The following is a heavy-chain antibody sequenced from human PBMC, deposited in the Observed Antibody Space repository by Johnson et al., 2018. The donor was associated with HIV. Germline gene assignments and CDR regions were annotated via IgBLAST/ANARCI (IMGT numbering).Heavy chain of an antibody. D-gene: IGHD6-13*01. V-gene: IGHV3-30*04. CDR2: ISYDGSNE. CDR3: ARDRGRQLKLGAFDI. J-gene: IGHJ3*02. CDR1: GFTFSNYA. Sequence: QVQLVESGGGVVQPGRSLRLSCAASGFTFSNYAMHWVRQAPGKGLEWVAVISYDGSNEYSGDSVKGRFTISRDNSKNTLYLQMNSLRAEDTAVYYCARDRGRQLKLGAFDIWGQGTKVTVSS.